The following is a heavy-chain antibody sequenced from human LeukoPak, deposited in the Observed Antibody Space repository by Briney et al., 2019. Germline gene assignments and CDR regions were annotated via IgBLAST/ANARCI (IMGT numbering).Heavy chain of an antibody. CDR1: SGSISSYY. J-gene: IGHJ4*02. Sequence: SETLSLTCTVSSGSISSYYWSWIRQPPGKGLEWIGSIYYSGSTYYNPSLKSRVTISVDTSKNQFSLKLSSVTAADTAVYYCARLRSYGDYVRDYWGQGTLVTVSS. D-gene: IGHD4-17*01. CDR2: IYYSGST. V-gene: IGHV4-59*05. CDR3: ARLRSYGDYVRDY.